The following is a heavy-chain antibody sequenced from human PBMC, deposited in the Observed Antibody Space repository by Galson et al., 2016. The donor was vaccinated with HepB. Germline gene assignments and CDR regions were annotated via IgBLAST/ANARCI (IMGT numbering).Heavy chain of an antibody. CDR1: GYTFTTYF. CDR2: INPNGGRT. CDR3: ARDDSTGWTQNP. V-gene: IGHV1-46*03. D-gene: IGHD6-19*01. Sequence: SVKVSCKASGYTFTTYFMHWVRQAPGQGLEWMGFINPNGGRTTYAQRFQDRVTISRNMSTTTVNMELSSLTSEYTAVYYCARDDSTGWTQNPWGQGTLVIVSS. J-gene: IGHJ5*02.